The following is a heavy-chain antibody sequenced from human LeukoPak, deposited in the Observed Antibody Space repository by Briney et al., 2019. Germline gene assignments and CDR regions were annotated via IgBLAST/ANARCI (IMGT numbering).Heavy chain of an antibody. Sequence: ESLKISCKGSGYSFTSYWIGWVRQMPGKGLEWMGIIYPGDSDPIYSPSFQGQVTISADKSISTACLQWNSLKASDTGIYYCAIPGTYDGRNYYYYYMDVWGKGTTVTVSS. CDR2: IYPGDSDP. CDR1: GYSFTSYW. D-gene: IGHD4-23*01. V-gene: IGHV5-51*01. CDR3: AIPGTYDGRNYYYYYMDV. J-gene: IGHJ6*03.